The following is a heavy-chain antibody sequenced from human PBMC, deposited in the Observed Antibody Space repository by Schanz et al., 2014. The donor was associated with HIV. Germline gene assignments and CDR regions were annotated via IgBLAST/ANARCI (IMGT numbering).Heavy chain of an antibody. D-gene: IGHD3-22*01. J-gene: IGHJ4*02. V-gene: IGHV3-53*01. CDR2: TFRGDIT. CDR1: GFNVRSSF. Sequence: EEEIVESGGGLIQPGGSLRLSCAVSGFNVRSSFLNWVRQAPGKGLEWVSVTFRGDITYYAESVKGRLTISIDNSKNTLYLQMDSLRAEDTAVYYCAKKREDYFDRNDYYFDYWGQGTLVTVSS. CDR3: AKKREDYFDRNDYYFDY.